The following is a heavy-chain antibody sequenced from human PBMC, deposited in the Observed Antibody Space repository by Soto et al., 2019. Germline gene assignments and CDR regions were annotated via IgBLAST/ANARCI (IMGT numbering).Heavy chain of an antibody. D-gene: IGHD6-19*01. CDR1: GFSLSNARMG. CDR2: IFSNDEK. CDR3: ARIVVAGTYYYYYGMDV. V-gene: IGHV2-26*01. J-gene: IGHJ6*02. Sequence: GSGPTLVNPTETLTLTCTVSGFSLSNARMGVSWNRQPPGKALYLFAHIFSNDEKSYSISLKSRLTISKDTSKSQVVLTMTNMDPVDTASYYCARIVVAGTYYYYYGMDVWGQGTTVTVSS.